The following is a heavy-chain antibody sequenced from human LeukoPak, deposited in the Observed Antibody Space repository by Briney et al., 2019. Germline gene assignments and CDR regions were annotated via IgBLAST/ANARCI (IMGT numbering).Heavy chain of an antibody. CDR1: GYTFTGYY. CDR2: INPNSGGT. V-gene: IGHV1-2*06. Sequence: ASVKVSCKASGYTFTGYYMHWVRQAPGQGLEWMGRINPNSGGTNYAQKFQGRVTMTRDTSISTAYMELSRLRSDDTAVYYCARGGIYYDSSGYYYFDCWGQGTLVTVSS. J-gene: IGHJ4*02. CDR3: ARGGIYYDSSGYYYFDC. D-gene: IGHD3-22*01.